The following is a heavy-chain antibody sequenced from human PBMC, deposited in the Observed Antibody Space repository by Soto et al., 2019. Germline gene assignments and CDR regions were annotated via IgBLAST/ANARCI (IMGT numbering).Heavy chain of an antibody. CDR2: MNPNSGDT. J-gene: IGHJ4*02. CDR1: GYTFTSYD. D-gene: IGHD3-10*01. CDR3: ARSGFGPGTYCAY. V-gene: IGHV1-8*01. Sequence: ASVKVSCKASGYTFTSYDINWVRQATGQGLEWMGWMNPNSGDTGYIEKFQGRVTMTRDTSTNTAYMELRSLRSEDTAVYYCARSGFGPGTYCAYWGQGTLVTVSS.